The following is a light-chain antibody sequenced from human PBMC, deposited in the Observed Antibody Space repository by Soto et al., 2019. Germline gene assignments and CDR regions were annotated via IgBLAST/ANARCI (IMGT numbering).Light chain of an antibody. Sequence: DIQMTQSPSTLSASVGDRVTITCRASQSISSWLAWYQQRPGKAPKVLIYKASSLESGVPSRFSGSGSGTEFTLTISSLQPDDFATYYCQQYNSYSLTFGGGTKVEIK. J-gene: IGKJ4*01. CDR1: QSISSW. V-gene: IGKV1-5*03. CDR3: QQYNSYSLT. CDR2: KAS.